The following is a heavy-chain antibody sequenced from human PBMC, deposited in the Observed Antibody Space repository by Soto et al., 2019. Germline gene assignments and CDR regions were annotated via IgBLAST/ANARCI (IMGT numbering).Heavy chain of an antibody. V-gene: IGHV4-61*01. CDR1: GASVSSNSYY. D-gene: IGHD2-2*02. CDR3: ARADRQYCSVSTCYIFDY. Sequence: SETLSLTCIVSGASVSSNSYYWTWIRQPPGKGLEWIGYTDYSGSTKYNPSLKSRVTISVDTSKNQFSLRVSSVTAADTAMYYCARADRQYCSVSTCYIFDYWGQGTQVTVSS. J-gene: IGHJ4*02. CDR2: TDYSGST.